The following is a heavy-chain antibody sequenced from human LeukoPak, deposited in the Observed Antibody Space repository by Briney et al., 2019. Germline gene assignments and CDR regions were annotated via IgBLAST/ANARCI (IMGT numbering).Heavy chain of an antibody. Sequence: GGSLRLSCAASGFTFSSYWMTWARQAPGEGLEWVANIKQDGSEKYYVDSVKGRFTISRDNSKNSLYLQMNSLRVEDTAAYYCARLDYDWDAFDIWGQGTMVTVSS. CDR2: IKQDGSEK. D-gene: IGHD3-22*01. V-gene: IGHV3-7*04. J-gene: IGHJ3*02. CDR1: GFTFSSYW. CDR3: ARLDYDWDAFDI.